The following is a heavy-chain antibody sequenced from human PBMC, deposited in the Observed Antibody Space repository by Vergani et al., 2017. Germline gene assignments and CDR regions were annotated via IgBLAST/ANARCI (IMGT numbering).Heavy chain of an antibody. J-gene: IGHJ6*02. V-gene: IGHV3-11*01. D-gene: IGHD6-13*01. CDR1: GFTFSDYY. CDR2: ISSSGSTI. Sequence: QVQLVESGGGLVKPGGSLRLSCAASGFTFSDYYMSWIRQAPGKGLEWVSYISSSGSTIYYADSVKGRFTSSRDNAKNSLYLQMNSLRAEDTAVYYCARDFSSSWPTYYYYGMDVWGQGTTVTVSS. CDR3: ARDFSSSWPTYYYYGMDV.